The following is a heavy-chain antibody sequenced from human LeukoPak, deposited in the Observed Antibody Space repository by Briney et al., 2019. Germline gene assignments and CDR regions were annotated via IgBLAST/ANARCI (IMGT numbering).Heavy chain of an antibody. D-gene: IGHD1-1*01. V-gene: IGHV3-48*01. CDR1: GFPFIEYS. CDR2: IGIDSGNT. CDR3: ARDHNYAFDN. Sequence: GGSLRLSCTASGFPFIEYSMNWVRQVPGKGLEWIAYIGIDSGNTKYADSVRGWFTISADKTKNSLYLQMNSLRVDDTAVYYCARDHNYAFDNWGQGTLVSVAS. J-gene: IGHJ4*02.